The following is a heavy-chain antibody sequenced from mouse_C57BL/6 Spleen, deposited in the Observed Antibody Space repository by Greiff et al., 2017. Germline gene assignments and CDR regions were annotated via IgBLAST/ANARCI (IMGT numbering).Heavy chain of an antibody. CDR2: ISYAGSN. CDR1: GYSITSGYY. V-gene: IGHV3-6*01. D-gene: IGHD2-2*01. CDR3: ARGNYGYPYAMDY. Sequence: EVQLQESGPGLVKPSQSLSLTCSVTGYSITSGYYWNWNRQFPGNKLEWMGYISYAGSNNYNPSLKNRISITRDTSKNQFFLKLNSVTTEDTATYYYARGNYGYPYAMDYWGQGTSVTVSS. J-gene: IGHJ4*01.